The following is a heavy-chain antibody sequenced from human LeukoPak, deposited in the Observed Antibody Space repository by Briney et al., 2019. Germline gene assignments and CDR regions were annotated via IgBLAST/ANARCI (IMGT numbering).Heavy chain of an antibody. CDR1: GFTFSSYS. D-gene: IGHD6-13*01. V-gene: IGHV3-21*01. CDR2: ISSSSSYI. CDR3: ARDEMAGIAAAVKTLDY. J-gene: IGHJ4*02. Sequence: PGGSLRLSCAASGFTFSSYSMNWVRQAPGKGLEWVSSISSSSSYIYYADSVKGRFTISRDNSKNTLYLQMNSLRAEDTAVYYCARDEMAGIAAAVKTLDYWGQGTLVTVSS.